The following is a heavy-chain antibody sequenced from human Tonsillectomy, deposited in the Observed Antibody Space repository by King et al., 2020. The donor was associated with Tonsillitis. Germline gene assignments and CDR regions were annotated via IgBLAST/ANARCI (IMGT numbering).Heavy chain of an antibody. CDR2: IYYSGST. CDR1: GGSISSSSYY. J-gene: IGHJ5*02. V-gene: IGHV4-39*01. Sequence: LQLQESGPGLVKPSETLSLTCTVSGGSISSSSYYWGWIRQPPGKGLEWIGSIYYSGSTYYNPSLKSRVTISVDTSKNQFSLKLSSVTAADTAVYYCARHVEDRTYDSNGYYYYWFDPWGQGTLVTVSS. D-gene: IGHD3-22*01. CDR3: ARHVEDRTYDSNGYYYYWFDP.